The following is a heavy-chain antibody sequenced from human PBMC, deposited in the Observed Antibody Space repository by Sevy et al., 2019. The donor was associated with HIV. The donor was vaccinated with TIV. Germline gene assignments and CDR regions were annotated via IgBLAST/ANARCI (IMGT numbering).Heavy chain of an antibody. Sequence: SETLSPTCTVSGGSISSYYWSWIRQPPGKGLEWIGYIYYSGSTNYNPSLKSRVTISVDTSKNQFSLKLSSVTAADTDVYYCARDSVTIFGAGVGTDVWGKGTTVTVSS. CDR2: IYYSGST. D-gene: IGHD3-3*01. CDR1: GGSISSYY. CDR3: ARDSVTIFGAGVGTDV. V-gene: IGHV4-59*01. J-gene: IGHJ6*04.